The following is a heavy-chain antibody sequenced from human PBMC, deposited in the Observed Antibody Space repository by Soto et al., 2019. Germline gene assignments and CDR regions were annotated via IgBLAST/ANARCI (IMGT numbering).Heavy chain of an antibody. J-gene: IGHJ5*02. Sequence: ASVKVSCRASGYTFTSYYMHWVRQAAGQGLEWMGIINPSGGSTSYAQKFQGRVTMTRDTSTSTVYMELSSLRSEDTAVYYCARARPVGLPGIIDYNWFDPWGQRTLVTVSS. CDR2: INPSGGST. V-gene: IGHV1-46*01. CDR1: GYTFTSYY. D-gene: IGHD1-20*01. CDR3: ARARPVGLPGIIDYNWFDP.